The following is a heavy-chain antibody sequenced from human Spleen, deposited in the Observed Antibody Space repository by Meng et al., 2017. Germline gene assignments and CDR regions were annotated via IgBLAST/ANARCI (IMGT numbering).Heavy chain of an antibody. CDR1: RFTFSNYA. CDR2: ISGSGGST. J-gene: IGHJ4*02. Sequence: GGSLRLSCADSRFTFSNYAMSWVRQAPGKGLEWVSAISGSGGSTYYADSVKGRFTISRDNSKNTLYLQMNSLRAEDMAVYYCATRAVAATIYYFDYWGQGTLVTVSS. CDR3: ATRAVAATIYYFDY. V-gene: IGHV3-23*01. D-gene: IGHD6-19*01.